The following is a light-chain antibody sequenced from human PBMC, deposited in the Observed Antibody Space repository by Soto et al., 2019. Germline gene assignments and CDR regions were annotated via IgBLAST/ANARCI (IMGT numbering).Light chain of an antibody. CDR1: QSVGRDY. V-gene: IGKV3-20*01. J-gene: IGKJ4*01. CDR2: HAS. Sequence: EIVLTQSPCTLSLSPGERATLSCRASQSVGRDYLAWYQQKPGQAPGLLIYHASSRATGIPDRFSGSGSGTEFKLTISRAEPEDFSEFYCQQYASSPLTFGGGTNVEIK. CDR3: QQYASSPLT.